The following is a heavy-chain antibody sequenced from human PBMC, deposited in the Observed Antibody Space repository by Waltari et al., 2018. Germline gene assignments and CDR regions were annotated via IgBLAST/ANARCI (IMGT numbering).Heavy chain of an antibody. CDR2: VWHDGSQT. CDR1: GFTFIKHG. CDR3: AREAISGSGEYYGMDV. D-gene: IGHD3-10*01. J-gene: IGHJ6*02. Sequence: QVHLLESGGGVVQPGTSLRRSCTVSGFTFIKHGLHWVRQAPGKGLGWVAVVWHDGSQTYYGDSVKGRFTVSRDNSKNMVYLQVDSLKVEDTAVYYCAREAISGSGEYYGMDVWGQGTTVTVS. V-gene: IGHV3-33*01.